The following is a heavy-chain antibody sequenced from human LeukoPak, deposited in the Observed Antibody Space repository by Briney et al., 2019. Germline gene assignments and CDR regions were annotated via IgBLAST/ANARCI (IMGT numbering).Heavy chain of an antibody. CDR2: IQYDGSNK. Sequence: GGSLRLSCAASGFTFSSYVMHWARQAPGKGLQWVAYIQYDGSNKQYADSVKGRFSISRDSSKNTLYLQMNSLRPEDTAVYYCAKDRCSNGIGCFYYYMDVWGEGTTVTISS. V-gene: IGHV3-30*02. CDR1: GFTFSSYV. D-gene: IGHD2-8*01. J-gene: IGHJ6*03. CDR3: AKDRCSNGIGCFYYYMDV.